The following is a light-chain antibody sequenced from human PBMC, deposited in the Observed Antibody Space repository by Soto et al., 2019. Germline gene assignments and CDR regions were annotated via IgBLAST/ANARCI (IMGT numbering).Light chain of an antibody. CDR2: KAS. CDR3: QHHNSYSEA. CDR1: QTISSW. Sequence: DIQMTQSPSTLSGSVGDRVTITCRASQTISSWLAWYQQKPGKAPKLLIYKASTLKSGVPSRFSGSGSGTECTLTISSLQPDDFATYYCQHHNSYSEACGQGTKVELK. V-gene: IGKV1-5*03. J-gene: IGKJ1*01.